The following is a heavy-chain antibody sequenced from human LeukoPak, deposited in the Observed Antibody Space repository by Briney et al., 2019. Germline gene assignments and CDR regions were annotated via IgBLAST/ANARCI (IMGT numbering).Heavy chain of an antibody. CDR3: ARGGIGDLGWNYDYYYYYMDV. D-gene: IGHD1-7*01. V-gene: IGHV1-69*13. CDR1: GGTFSSYA. J-gene: IGHJ6*03. Sequence: SVKVPCKASGGTFSSYAISWVRQAPGQGLEWMGGIIPIFGTANYAQKFQGRVTITADESTSTAYMELSSLRSEDTAVYYCARGGIGDLGWNYDYYYYYMDVWGKGTTVTVSS. CDR2: IIPIFGTA.